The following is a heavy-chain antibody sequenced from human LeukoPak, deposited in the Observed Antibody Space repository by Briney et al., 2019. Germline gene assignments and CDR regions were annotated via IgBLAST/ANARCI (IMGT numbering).Heavy chain of an antibody. CDR1: GGSFSGYY. CDR3: ARRTVVVTAIQRYFDL. D-gene: IGHD2-21*02. J-gene: IGHJ2*01. CDR2: INHSGST. V-gene: IGHV4-34*01. Sequence: SETLSLTCAVYGGSFSGYYWSWIRQPPGKGLECIGEINHSGSTNYNPSLKSRVTISVDTSKNQCSLKRNSVTAADTAVYYCARRTVVVTAIQRYFDLWGRGTLVTVSS.